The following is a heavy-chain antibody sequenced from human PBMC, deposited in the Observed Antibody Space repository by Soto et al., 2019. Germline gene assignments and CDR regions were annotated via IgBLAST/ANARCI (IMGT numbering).Heavy chain of an antibody. D-gene: IGHD6-13*01. V-gene: IGHV4-39*01. Sequence: SETLSLTCTVSGGSISSSSYYWGWIRQPPGKGLEWIGSIYYSGSTYYNPSLKSRITISVDTSKNQFSLRLSSVTAADTAVYYCARQQQLVVYWGQGTLVTVSS. CDR1: GGSISSSSYY. J-gene: IGHJ4*02. CDR2: IYYSGST. CDR3: ARQQQLVVY.